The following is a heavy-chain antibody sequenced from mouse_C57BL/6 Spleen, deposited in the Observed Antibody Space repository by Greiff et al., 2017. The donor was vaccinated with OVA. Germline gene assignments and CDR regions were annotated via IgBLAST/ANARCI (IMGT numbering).Heavy chain of an antibody. D-gene: IGHD3-2*02. J-gene: IGHJ4*01. Sequence: EVQLVESGPGLVKPSQSLSLTCSVTGYSITSGYYWNWIRQFPGNKLEWMGYISYDGSNNYNPSLKNRISITRDTSKNQFFLKLNSVTTEDTATYYCARDDSSGGAMDYWGQGTSVTVSS. CDR1: GYSITSGYY. CDR3: ARDDSSGGAMDY. CDR2: ISYDGSN. V-gene: IGHV3-6*01.